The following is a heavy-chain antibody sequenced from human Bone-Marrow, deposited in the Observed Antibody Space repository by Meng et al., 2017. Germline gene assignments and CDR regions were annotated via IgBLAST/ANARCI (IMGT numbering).Heavy chain of an antibody. CDR3: ARESGSLLPADRLFDY. CDR2: IYYSGST. Sequence: SETLSLTCTVSGGSISSYYWSWIRQPPGKGLEWIGYIYYSGSTYYNPSLKSRVTISVDTSKNQFSLKLSSVTAADTAVYYCARESGSLLPADRLFDYWGQGTLVTVSS. D-gene: IGHD3-22*01. J-gene: IGHJ4*02. V-gene: IGHV4-59*12. CDR1: GGSISSYY.